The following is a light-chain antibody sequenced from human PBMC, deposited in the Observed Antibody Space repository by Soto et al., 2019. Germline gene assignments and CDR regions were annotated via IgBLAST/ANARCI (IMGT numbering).Light chain of an antibody. CDR1: QSVSSN. V-gene: IGKV3-15*01. CDR3: QQYNAWPYT. J-gene: IGKJ2*01. Sequence: EIVMTQSPATLSVSPGERATLSCRASQSVSSNLAWYQQKPGQAPRLLIYGASTRATGIPVRFSGSGSGTEFTLTISSLQSEDFAVYYCQQYNAWPYTFGQGTKLEIK. CDR2: GAS.